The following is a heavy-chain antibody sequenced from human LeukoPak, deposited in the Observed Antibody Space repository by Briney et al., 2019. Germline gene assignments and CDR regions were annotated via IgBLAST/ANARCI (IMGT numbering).Heavy chain of an antibody. Sequence: SVKVSCKASGFTFTSSAMQWVRQARGQRLEWIGWIVVGSGNTNYAQKFQERVTITRDMSTSTAYMELSSLRSEDTVVYYCAADPATELQMRAFDIWGQGTMVTVSS. CDR3: AADPATELQMRAFDI. D-gene: IGHD5-12*01. CDR1: GFTFTSSA. CDR2: IVVGSGNT. J-gene: IGHJ3*02. V-gene: IGHV1-58*02.